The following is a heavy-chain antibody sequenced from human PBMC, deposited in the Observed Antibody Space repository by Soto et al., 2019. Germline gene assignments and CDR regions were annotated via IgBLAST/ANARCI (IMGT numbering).Heavy chain of an antibody. D-gene: IGHD6-13*01. CDR1: GGTFSSYA. V-gene: IGHV1-69*13. CDR2: IIPIFGTT. J-gene: IGHJ6*02. CDR3: ARSISWYLEIGYFYGMDV. Sequence: GASVKVSCKASGGTFSSYAISWVRQAPGQGLEWMGGIIPIFGTTNYAQKFQDRVTITADESTSTAYMEVSSLRSEDTAVYYFARSISWYLEIGYFYGMDVWGQGTTVTVSS.